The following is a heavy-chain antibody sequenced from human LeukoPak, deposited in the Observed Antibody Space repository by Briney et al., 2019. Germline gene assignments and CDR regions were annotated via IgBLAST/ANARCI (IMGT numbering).Heavy chain of an antibody. J-gene: IGHJ4*02. CDR1: GYSISSGYY. CDR2: IYYSGST. Sequence: SETLSLTCTVSGYSISSGYYWGWIRQPPGKGLEWIGYIYYSGSTNYNPSLKSRVTISVDTSKNQFSLKLSPVTAADTAVYYCARVRLPTQYYFDYWGQGTLVTVSS. CDR3: ARVRLPTQYYFDY. D-gene: IGHD2-15*01. V-gene: IGHV4-61*01.